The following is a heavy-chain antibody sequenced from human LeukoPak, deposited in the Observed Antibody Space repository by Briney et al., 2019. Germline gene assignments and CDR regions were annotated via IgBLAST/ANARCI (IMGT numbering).Heavy chain of an antibody. J-gene: IGHJ1*01. V-gene: IGHV3-23*01. D-gene: IGHD3-10*01. CDR2: ISGSGGST. CDR1: GFTFSSYA. Sequence: GGSLRLSCTASGFTFSSYAMSWVRQAPGEGLEWVSAISGSGGSTYYADSVKGRFTISRDNSKNTLYLQMNSLRAEDTAVYYCAKAPRGDSAEYFQHCGQGTLVTVSS. CDR3: AKAPRGDSAEYFQH.